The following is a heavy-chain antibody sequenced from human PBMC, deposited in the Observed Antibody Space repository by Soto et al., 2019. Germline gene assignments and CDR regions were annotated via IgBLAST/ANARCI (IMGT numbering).Heavy chain of an antibody. V-gene: IGHV2-5*01. CDR2: IYWRGDE. D-gene: IGHD6-6*01. CDR3: ARGLATLPVFAFDI. CDR1: GFSLSTSGVG. Sequence: GSGPTLVNPTQTLTLTCSFSGFSLSTSGVGVGWIRQSPGKALEWLALIYWRGDEHYRPSLTSRLSIIKDTSKNHVVLIMTDMDPVDTATYYGARGLATLPVFAFDIWGQGTMVTVSS. J-gene: IGHJ3*02.